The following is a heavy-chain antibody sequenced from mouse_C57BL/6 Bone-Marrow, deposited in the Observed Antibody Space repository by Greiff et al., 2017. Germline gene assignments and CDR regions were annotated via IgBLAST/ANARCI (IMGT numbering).Heavy chain of an antibody. D-gene: IGHD2-1*01. J-gene: IGHJ4*01. CDR3: AREGGNYGGAMDY. CDR1: GYSFTDYN. Sequence: EVQLQQSGPELVKPGASVKISCKASGYSFTDYNMHWVKQSHGKSLEWIGYINPNNGGTSYNQKFKGKATLTVNKSSSTAYMERRSLTSEDTAVYYCAREGGNYGGAMDYWGQGTSVTVSS. V-gene: IGHV1-22*01. CDR2: INPNNGGT.